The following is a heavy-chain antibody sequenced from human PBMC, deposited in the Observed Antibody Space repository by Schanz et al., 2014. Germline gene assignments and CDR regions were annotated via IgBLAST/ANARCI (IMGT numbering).Heavy chain of an antibody. V-gene: IGHV3-23*01. Sequence: QLLYSFLFFLHPFFSLRLSFAASGFTFISYAITFFRRAPLKGLEWVAGISSGGGTTFYADSVKGRFSISRDNSKNTVYMQMSSLRADDSAVYYCAKPFRSSWYPDAFDIWGQGTMVTVSS. CDR1: GFTFISYA. CDR3: AKPFRSSWYPDAFDI. CDR2: ISSGGGTT. J-gene: IGHJ3*02. D-gene: IGHD6-13*01.